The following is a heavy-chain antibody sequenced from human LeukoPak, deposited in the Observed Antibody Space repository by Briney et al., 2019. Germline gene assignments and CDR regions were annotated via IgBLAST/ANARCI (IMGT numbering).Heavy chain of an antibody. J-gene: IGHJ4*02. CDR3: AIHPSDSSGYFSY. D-gene: IGHD3-22*01. Sequence: ASVKVPCKASGYTFRSCAINWVRQAPGQGLEYMGWIDTKTGNPTYAQGFTGRFVFSLDTSVSTAYLQISSLKAEDTAVYYCAIHPSDSSGYFSYWGQGALVTVSS. CDR1: GYTFRSCA. V-gene: IGHV7-4-1*02. CDR2: IDTKTGNP.